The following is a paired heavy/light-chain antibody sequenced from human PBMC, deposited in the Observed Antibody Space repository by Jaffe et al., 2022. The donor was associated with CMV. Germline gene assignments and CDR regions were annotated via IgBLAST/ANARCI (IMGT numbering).Light chain of an antibody. V-gene: IGKV3-20*01. J-gene: IGKJ1*01. CDR2: GAS. Sequence: EIVLTQSPGTLSLSPGEGATLSCRASQSVSSNYLAWYQQKPGQAPRLLIYGASSRAPGIPDRFSGGGSGTDFTLTISRLEPEDFAVYYCQQYGSLPRTFGQGTKVEIK. CDR1: QSVSSNY. CDR3: QQYGSLPRT.
Heavy chain of an antibody. D-gene: IGHD3-10*01. CDR3: AGGGVGDHYASGAGAFDI. CDR2: ISTGSGTI. Sequence: EVRLVESGGGLVQPGGSRRLSCAPSGFTLSRYNMNWVRQAPGKGLEWVSYISTGSGTIYYADSVKGRFTVSRDNAKNSLYLQMNSLSDEDTAVYYCAGGGVGDHYASGAGAFDIWGQGTMVTVSS. J-gene: IGHJ3*02. CDR1: GFTLSRYN. V-gene: IGHV3-48*02.